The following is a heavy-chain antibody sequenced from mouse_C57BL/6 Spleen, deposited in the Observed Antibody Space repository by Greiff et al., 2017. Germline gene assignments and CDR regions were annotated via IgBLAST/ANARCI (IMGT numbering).Heavy chain of an antibody. CDR1: GYSITSGYY. V-gene: IGHV3-6*01. Sequence: EVKLVESGPGLVKPSQSLSLTCSVTGYSITSGYYWNWIRQFPGNKLEWMGYISYDGSNNYNPSLKNRISITRDTSKNQFFLKLNSVTTEDTATYYCASLIYYGNSHAMDYWGQGTSVTVSS. CDR2: ISYDGSN. D-gene: IGHD2-1*01. J-gene: IGHJ4*01. CDR3: ASLIYYGNSHAMDY.